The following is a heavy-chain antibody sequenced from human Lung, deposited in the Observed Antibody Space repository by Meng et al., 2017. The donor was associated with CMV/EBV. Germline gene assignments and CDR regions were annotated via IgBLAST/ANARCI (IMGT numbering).Heavy chain of an antibody. D-gene: IGHD2-2*01. Sequence: SETLSLTCAITSGSFSGYYWSWIRQPPGGAMEWIGDINQSGSPNYNASVKSRVTMSIGTSEDQFPLKLSSVTAADTAVYYCSRGEGAIAVVPASNYYGMDIWGQGXTVTVSS. CDR1: SGSFSGYY. V-gene: IGHV4-34*01. CDR2: INQSGSP. CDR3: SRGEGAIAVVPASNYYGMDI. J-gene: IGHJ6*02.